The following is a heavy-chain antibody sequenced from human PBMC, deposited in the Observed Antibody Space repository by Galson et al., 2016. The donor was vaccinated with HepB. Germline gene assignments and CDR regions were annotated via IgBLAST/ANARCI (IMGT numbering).Heavy chain of an antibody. CDR3: ARPSGRFAARRSYHIDY. CDR2: IYYNGKT. D-gene: IGHD3-16*02. J-gene: IGHJ4*02. Sequence: SETLSLTCSVSGGSVSGGDNWWSWVRQSPGKGLDWVGEIYYNGKTNVNPSLASRLTLSIDRSGNQLSLQLTSVTAADTARYFWARPSGRFAARRSYHIDYWGRGLSVTVSS. CDR1: GGSVSGGDNW. V-gene: IGHV4-4*02.